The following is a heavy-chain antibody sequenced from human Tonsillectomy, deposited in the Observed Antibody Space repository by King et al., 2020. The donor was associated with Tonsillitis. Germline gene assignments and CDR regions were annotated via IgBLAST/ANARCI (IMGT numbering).Heavy chain of an antibody. CDR1: GGSISNTNYF. D-gene: IGHD6-19*01. CDR3: ARHFQYNHGWYGFIEY. J-gene: IGHJ4*02. CDR2: IHYIGST. Sequence: LQLQESGPGLVKPSETLSLTCNVSGGSISNTNYFWGWIRQPPGKGLEWIGSIHYIGSTYYSPSLKSRVTTSLDTSKNQFSLKVNSVTAADTAVYYCARHFQYNHGWYGFIEYWGQGTLVTVSS. V-gene: IGHV4-39*07.